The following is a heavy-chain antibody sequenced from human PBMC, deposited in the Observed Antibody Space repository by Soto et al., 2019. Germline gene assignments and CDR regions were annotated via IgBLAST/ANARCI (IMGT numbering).Heavy chain of an antibody. J-gene: IGHJ6*02. D-gene: IGHD3-10*01. CDR1: GGSISSYY. CDR3: ARDQKYYYGSGTQRGYYGMDV. CDR2: IYTSGST. V-gene: IGHV4-4*07. Sequence: QVQLQESGPGLVKPSETLSLTCTVSGGSISSYYWSWIRQPAGKGLEWIGRIYTSGSTNYNPSLKSRVTMSVDTSKNQFSLKLSSVTAADTAVYSCARDQKYYYGSGTQRGYYGMDVWGQGTTVTVSS.